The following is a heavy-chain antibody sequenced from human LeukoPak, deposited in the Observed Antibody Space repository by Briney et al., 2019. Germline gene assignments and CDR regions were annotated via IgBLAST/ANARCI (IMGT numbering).Heavy chain of an antibody. J-gene: IGHJ4*02. D-gene: IGHD4-23*01. CDR2: INYSGSA. V-gene: IGHV4-39*01. Sequence: PSETLSLTCTVSGGSISSSSYYWGWIRQPPGKGLNGIGSINYSGSAYYNPTLKSRVTISVDTSRNQFSLKLSSVTAADTAVYYCATSGYGGNSRFDYWGQGTLVTVSS. CDR1: GGSISSSSYY. CDR3: ATSGYGGNSRFDY.